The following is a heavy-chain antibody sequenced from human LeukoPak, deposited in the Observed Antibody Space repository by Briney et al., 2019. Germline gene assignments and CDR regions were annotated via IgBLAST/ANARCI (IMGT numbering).Heavy chain of an antibody. Sequence: SVKVSCKASGGTFSSYAISCVRQAPGQGLEWMGRIIPIFGTANYAQKFQGRVTITTDESTSTAYMELSSLRSEDTAVYYCACGIVVVVAATPSYYFDYWGQGTLVTVSS. CDR2: IIPIFGTA. J-gene: IGHJ4*02. CDR3: ACGIVVVVAATPSYYFDY. V-gene: IGHV1-69*05. CDR1: GGTFSSYA. D-gene: IGHD2-15*01.